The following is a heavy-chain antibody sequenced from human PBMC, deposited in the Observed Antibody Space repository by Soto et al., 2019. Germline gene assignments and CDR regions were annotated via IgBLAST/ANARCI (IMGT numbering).Heavy chain of an antibody. Sequence: RASVKVSCKASGGTFSSYAIRWVRQAPGQGLEWMGGIIPIFGTVNYAQKFQGRVTITADDSTSTAYMELSSLRSDDTAVYYCASMVAAKWYFDYWGQGPLVTVYS. CDR1: GGTFSSYA. CDR2: IIPIFGTV. J-gene: IGHJ4*02. V-gene: IGHV1-69*13. CDR3: ASMVAAKWYFDY. D-gene: IGHD5-12*01.